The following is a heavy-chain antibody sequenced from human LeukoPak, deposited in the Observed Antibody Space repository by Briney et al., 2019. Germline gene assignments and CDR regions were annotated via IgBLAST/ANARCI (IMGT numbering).Heavy chain of an antibody. CDR3: ARDPGAYCGGDCHLDY. CDR2: IIPILGIA. V-gene: IGHV1-69*04. D-gene: IGHD2-21*02. CDR1: GGTFSSYA. J-gene: IGHJ4*02. Sequence: GASVKVSCKASGGTFSSYAISWVQQAPGQGLEWMGRIIPILGIANYAQKFQGRVTITADKSTSTAYMELSSLRSEDTAVYYCARDPGAYCGGDCHLDYWGQGTLVTVSS.